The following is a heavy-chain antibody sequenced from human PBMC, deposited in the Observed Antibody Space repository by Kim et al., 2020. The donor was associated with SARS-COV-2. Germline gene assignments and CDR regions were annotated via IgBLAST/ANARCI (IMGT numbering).Heavy chain of an antibody. CDR2: ISWNSGSI. CDR3: AKDSLSAYGSGSYYGY. Sequence: GGSLRLSCAASGFTFDDYAMHWVRQAPGKGLEWVSGISWNSGSIGYADFVKGRFPISRDNAKNSLYLQMNSLRAEDTALYYCAKDSLSAYGSGSYYGYWGQGTLVTVSS. D-gene: IGHD3-10*01. CDR1: GFTFDDYA. J-gene: IGHJ4*02. V-gene: IGHV3-9*01.